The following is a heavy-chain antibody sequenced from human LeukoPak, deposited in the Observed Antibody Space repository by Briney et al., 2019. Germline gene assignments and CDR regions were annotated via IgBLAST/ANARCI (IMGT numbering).Heavy chain of an antibody. CDR3: ARGLRYCSSTSCYTLDY. D-gene: IGHD2-2*02. J-gene: IGHJ4*02. CDR1: GFTFSSYA. V-gene: IGHV3-64*01. Sequence: GGSLRLSCAASGFTFSSYAMHWVRQAPGKGLEYVSAISSNGGSTYYANSVKGRFTISRDNSKNTLYLQMGSLRAEDMAVYYCARGLRYCSSTSCYTLDYWGQGTLVTVSS. CDR2: ISSNGGST.